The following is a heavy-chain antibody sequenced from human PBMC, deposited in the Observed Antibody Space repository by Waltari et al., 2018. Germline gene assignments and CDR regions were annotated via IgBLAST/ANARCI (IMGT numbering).Heavy chain of an antibody. V-gene: IGHV3-30*18. Sequence: QVQLVESGGGVVQPGRSLRLSCAASGFTFSSYGMHWVRQAPGKGLEWVAVISYDGSNKYYADSVKGRFTISRDNSKNTLYLQMNSLRAEDTAVYYCAKISLWFGELQDYWGQGTLVTVSS. J-gene: IGHJ4*02. CDR3: AKISLWFGELQDY. D-gene: IGHD3-10*01. CDR2: ISYDGSNK. CDR1: GFTFSSYG.